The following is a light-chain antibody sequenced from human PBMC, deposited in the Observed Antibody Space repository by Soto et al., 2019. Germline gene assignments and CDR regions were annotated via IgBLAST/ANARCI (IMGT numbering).Light chain of an antibody. J-gene: IGKJ4*01. CDR3: QQTRSYPST. CDR1: QNISSY. CDR2: DAS. Sequence: EIVLTQSPATLSLSPGERATFSCRASQNISSYLAWYRQKPGQAPSLLIFDASNRANDIPARFSGSGSGTDFTLTINSLQAEDFATYYCQQTRSYPSTFGGGTKVDIK. V-gene: IGKV3-11*01.